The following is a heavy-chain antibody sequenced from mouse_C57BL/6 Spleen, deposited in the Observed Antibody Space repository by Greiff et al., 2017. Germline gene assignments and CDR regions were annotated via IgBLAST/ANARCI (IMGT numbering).Heavy chain of an antibody. J-gene: IGHJ3*01. CDR3: ARSGGNCDFAY. CDR2: IFPGSGST. V-gene: IGHV1-75*01. CDR1: GYTFTDYY. Sequence: VQLQQSGPELVKPGASVKISCKASGYTFTDYYINWVKQRPGQGLEWIGWIFPGSGSTYYNEKFKGKATLTVDKSSSTAYMLLSGMTSEDSAVYCCARSGGNCDFAYWGQGTLVTVSA. D-gene: IGHD2-1*01.